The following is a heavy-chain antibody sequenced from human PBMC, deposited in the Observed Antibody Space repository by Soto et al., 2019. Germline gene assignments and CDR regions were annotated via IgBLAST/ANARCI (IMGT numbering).Heavy chain of an antibody. Sequence: ASVKVSCKASGYTFTSYGISWVRQAPGQGLEWMGWISAYNGNTNHAQKLQGRVTMTTDTSTSTAYMELRSLRSDDTAVYYCASGRGSGWVYWYFDLWGRGTLVTVSS. J-gene: IGHJ2*01. CDR1: GYTFTSYG. CDR2: ISAYNGNT. CDR3: ASGRGSGWVYWYFDL. V-gene: IGHV1-18*01. D-gene: IGHD6-19*01.